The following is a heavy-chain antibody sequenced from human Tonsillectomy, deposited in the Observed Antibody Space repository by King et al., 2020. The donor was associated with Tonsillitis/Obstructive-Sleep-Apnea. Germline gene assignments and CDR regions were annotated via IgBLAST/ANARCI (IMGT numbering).Heavy chain of an antibody. V-gene: IGHV6-1*01. CDR3: ARDQDMGGIIVIPAAVDY. CDR1: GDSVSSNSDA. CDR2: TYYRSKWYN. J-gene: IGHJ4*02. D-gene: IGHD2-2*01. Sequence: QLQESGPGLVKPSQTLSLTCAISGDSVSSNSDAWNWIRQSPSRGLEWLGRTYYRSKWYNDYAVSVKSRISINPDTSKNQFSLQLNSVTPEDTAVYYCARDQDMGGIIVIPAAVDYWGQGTLVTVSS.